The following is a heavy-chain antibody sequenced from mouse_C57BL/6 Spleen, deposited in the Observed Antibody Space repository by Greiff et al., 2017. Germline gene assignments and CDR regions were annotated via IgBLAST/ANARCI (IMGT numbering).Heavy chain of an antibody. CDR2: INPSTGGT. V-gene: IGHV1-42*01. D-gene: IGHD2-2*01. J-gene: IGHJ4*01. CDR1: GYSFTGYY. CDR3: ASWVDGYEDAMDY. Sequence: EVQLQQSGPELVKPGASVKISCKASGYSFTGYYMNWVKQSPEKSLEWIGEINPSTGGTTYNQKFKAKATLTVDKSSSTAYMQLKSLTSEDSAVYYCASWVDGYEDAMDYWGQGTSVTVSS.